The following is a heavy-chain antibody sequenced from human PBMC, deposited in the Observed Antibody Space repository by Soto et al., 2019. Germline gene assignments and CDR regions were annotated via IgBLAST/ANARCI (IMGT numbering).Heavy chain of an antibody. V-gene: IGHV1-69*13. J-gene: IGHJ6*02. CDR1: GGTFSSYA. CDR2: IIPIFGTA. Sequence: GASVKVSCKASGGTFSSYAISWVRQAPGQGLEWMGGIIPIFGTANYAQKFQGRVTITADESTSTAYTELSSLRSEDTAVYYCARRNYYGSGSYYYYYGMDVWGQGTTVTVSS. D-gene: IGHD3-10*01. CDR3: ARRNYYGSGSYYYYYGMDV.